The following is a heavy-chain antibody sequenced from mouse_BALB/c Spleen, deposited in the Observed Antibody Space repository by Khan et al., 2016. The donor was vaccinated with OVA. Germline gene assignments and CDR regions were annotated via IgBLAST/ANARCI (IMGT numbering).Heavy chain of an antibody. CDR2: IWSDGST. D-gene: IGHD2-10*01. V-gene: IGHV2-6-1*01. Sequence: QVQLVESGPGLVAPSQTLSITCTISGFSLTNYGVHWVRQPPGKGLEWLVGIWSDGSTTYNSALKSRLTINTDKSKNQVFLEMNSLQTDDTAMYFCARQPYYHYYLMDYWGQGTSVTVSS. CDR3: ARQPYYHYYLMDY. CDR1: GFSLTNYG. J-gene: IGHJ4*01.